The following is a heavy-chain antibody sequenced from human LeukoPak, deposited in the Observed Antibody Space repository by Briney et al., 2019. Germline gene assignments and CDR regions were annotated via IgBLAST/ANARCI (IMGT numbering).Heavy chain of an antibody. V-gene: IGHV1-18*01. CDR1: GYTLTSYG. CDR3: ARLPDYDFWSGYWTNFDY. J-gene: IGHJ4*02. CDR2: ISAYNGNT. D-gene: IGHD3-3*01. Sequence: ASVKVSCTASGYTLTSYGISWVRQAPGQGLEWMGWISAYNGNTNYAQKLQGRVTMTTDTSTSTAYMELRSLRSDDTAVYYCARLPDYDFWSGYWTNFDYWGQGTLVTVSS.